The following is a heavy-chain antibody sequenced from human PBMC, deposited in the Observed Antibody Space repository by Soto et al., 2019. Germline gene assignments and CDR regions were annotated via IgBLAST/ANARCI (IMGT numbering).Heavy chain of an antibody. V-gene: IGHV3-21*01. CDR2: ISSSSSYI. CDR3: ARDGGVVVPAANYYYYYGMDV. Sequence: EVQLGESGGGLVKPGGSLRLSCAASGFTFSSYSMNWVRQAPGKGLEWVSAISSSSSYIYYADSVKGRFTISRDNAKNSLYLQMNSLRAEDTAVYYCARDGGVVVPAANYYYYYGMDVW. CDR1: GFTFSSYS. J-gene: IGHJ6*01. D-gene: IGHD2-2*01.